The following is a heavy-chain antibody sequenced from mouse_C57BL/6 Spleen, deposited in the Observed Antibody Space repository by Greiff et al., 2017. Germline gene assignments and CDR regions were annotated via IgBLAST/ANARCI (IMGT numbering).Heavy chain of an antibody. V-gene: IGHV1-7*01. CDR2: INPSSGYP. Sequence: VQLQESGAELAKPGASVKLSCKASGYTFTSYWMHWVKQRPGQGLEWIGYINPSSGYPKYNQKFKDKATLTADKSSITAYMQLSSLTYEDSAVYYCARSMTGPDYWGQGTTLTVSS. CDR1: GYTFTSYW. CDR3: ARSMTGPDY. J-gene: IGHJ2*01. D-gene: IGHD4-1*01.